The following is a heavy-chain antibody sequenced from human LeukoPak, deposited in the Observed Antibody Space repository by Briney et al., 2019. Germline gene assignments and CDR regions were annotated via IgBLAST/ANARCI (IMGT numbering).Heavy chain of an antibody. Sequence: PSETLSLTCTVSGYSISSGYYWGWIRQPPGKGLEWIGNIYPSGTTYYNPSLKTRVTISVDTSKNQFSLKLSSVTAADTAVYYCAKSNGYGLVDIWGQGTMVTVSS. CDR3: AKSNGYGLVDI. CDR2: IYPSGTT. CDR1: GYSISSGYY. J-gene: IGHJ3*02. V-gene: IGHV4-38-2*02. D-gene: IGHD3-10*01.